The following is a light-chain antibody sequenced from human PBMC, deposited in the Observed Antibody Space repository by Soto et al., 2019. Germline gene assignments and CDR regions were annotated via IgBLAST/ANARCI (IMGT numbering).Light chain of an antibody. CDR3: SSYTTSGTPV. CDR1: SSDVGGYNY. CDR2: EVS. J-gene: IGLJ3*02. Sequence: QSALTQPASVSGSPGQSITISCTGTSSDVGGYNYLSWYQQNPGQAPKVMIYEVSNRPSGVSNRFSGSKSGNTASLTISGLQAEDEADYYCSSYTTSGTPVFGGGTKLTVL. V-gene: IGLV2-14*01.